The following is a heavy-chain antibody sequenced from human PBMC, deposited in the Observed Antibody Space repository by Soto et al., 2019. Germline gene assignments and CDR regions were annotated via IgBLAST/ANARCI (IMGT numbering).Heavy chain of an antibody. Sequence: HLVESGGGLVQPGGSLRLSCAASGFTVSSNFMNWVRQSPGKGLEWLAVLYPGPGTYYSDSVKDRFTISRDNSKNTLFLQLDGLRAEDTAIYYCARQCGGGCSNAFDLWGQGTVVTVSP. D-gene: IGHD2-21*01. J-gene: IGHJ3*01. CDR1: GFTVSSNF. CDR3: ARQCGGGCSNAFDL. V-gene: IGHV3-66*04. CDR2: LYPGPGT.